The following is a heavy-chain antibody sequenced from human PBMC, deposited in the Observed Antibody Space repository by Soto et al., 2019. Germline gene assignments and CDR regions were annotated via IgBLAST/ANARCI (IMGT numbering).Heavy chain of an antibody. CDR1: GYTFTGYY. CDR3: ARVLRGSWLFDY. D-gene: IGHD6-13*01. CDR2: INPNSGGT. V-gene: IGHV1-2*02. Sequence: ASVKVSCKASGYTFTGYYMHWVRQTPGQGLEWMGWINPNSGGTNYAQKFQGRVTMTRDTSISTAYMELSRLRSDDTAVYYCARVLRGSWLFDYWGQGTLVTVSS. J-gene: IGHJ4*02.